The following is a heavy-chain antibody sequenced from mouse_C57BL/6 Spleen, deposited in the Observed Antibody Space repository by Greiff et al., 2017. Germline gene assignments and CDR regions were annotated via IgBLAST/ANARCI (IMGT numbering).Heavy chain of an antibody. V-gene: IGHV1-81*01. Sequence: VKLVESGAELARPGASVKLSCKASGYTFTSYGISWVKQRTGQGLEWIGEIYPRSGNTYYNEKFKGKATLTADKSSSTAYMELRSLTSEDSAVYFCARVVGYYEGFDYWGQGTTLTVSS. CDR1: GYTFTSYG. CDR3: ARVVGYYEGFDY. CDR2: IYPRSGNT. J-gene: IGHJ2*01. D-gene: IGHD2-3*01.